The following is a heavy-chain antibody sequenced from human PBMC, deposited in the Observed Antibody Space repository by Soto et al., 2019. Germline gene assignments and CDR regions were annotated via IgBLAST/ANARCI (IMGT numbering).Heavy chain of an antibody. J-gene: IGHJ4*02. Sequence: EVQLLESGGGLVQPGGSLRLSCAASGFTFSSYAMRWVRQAPGKGLEWVSAISGSGGSMYYADSVKGRFTISRDNSKNTLHLQMNSLRAEDTAVYYCARRGSGSYYDYWGQGTLVTVSS. CDR1: GFTFSSYA. D-gene: IGHD1-26*01. CDR2: ISGSGGSM. V-gene: IGHV3-23*01. CDR3: ARRGSGSYYDY.